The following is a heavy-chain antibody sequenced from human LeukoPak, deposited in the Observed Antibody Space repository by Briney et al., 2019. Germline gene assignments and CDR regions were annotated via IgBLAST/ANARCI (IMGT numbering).Heavy chain of an antibody. CDR2: ISGGGGST. CDR3: AKVVYSGYGPADY. J-gene: IGHJ4*02. D-gene: IGHD5-12*01. Sequence: PGGSLRLSCAASGFTFSSYVMNWVRQAPGKGLEWVSVISGGGGSTYYADSVKGRFTISRDNSKNTLYLQLSSLRAEETAVYYCAKVVYSGYGPADYWGQGTLVTVSS. V-gene: IGHV3-23*01. CDR1: GFTFSSYV.